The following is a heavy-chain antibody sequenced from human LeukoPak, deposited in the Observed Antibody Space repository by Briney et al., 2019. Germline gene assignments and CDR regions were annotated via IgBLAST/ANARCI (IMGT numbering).Heavy chain of an antibody. J-gene: IGHJ4*02. CDR1: GGSISSSSYY. D-gene: IGHD2-15*01. CDR3: ARDSSVVSLNFDN. Sequence: SETLSLTCTVSGGSISSSSYYWGWIRQPPGKGLEWIGSIYYSGSTYYNPSLKSRVAISVDTSRNQFSLKLSSVTAADTAVYYCARDSSVVSLNFDNWGQGTLVSVSS. CDR2: IYYSGST. V-gene: IGHV4-39*02.